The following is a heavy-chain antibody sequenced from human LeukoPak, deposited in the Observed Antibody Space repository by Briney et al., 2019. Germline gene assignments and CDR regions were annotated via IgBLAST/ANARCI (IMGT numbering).Heavy chain of an antibody. CDR1: GYTFTGQY. V-gene: IGHV1-2*02. CDR2: INPNSGGT. CDR3: ARESIVGATTLDY. Sequence: ASVKVSCKASGYTFTGQYMHWVRQAPGQGLGWMGWINPNSGGTNYAQKFQGRVTMTRDTSISTAYMELSRLRSDDTAVYYCARESIVGATTLDYWGQATLVTVSS. D-gene: IGHD1-26*01. J-gene: IGHJ4*02.